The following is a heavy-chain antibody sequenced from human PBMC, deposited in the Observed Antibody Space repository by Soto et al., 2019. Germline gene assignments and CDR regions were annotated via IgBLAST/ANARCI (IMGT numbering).Heavy chain of an antibody. V-gene: IGHV1-24*01. CDR1: GYTLTELS. CDR3: ATDYDFGSGFDAFDI. CDR2: FDPEDGET. Sequence: ASLKVSCKVSGYTLTELSMHWVRQAPGKGLEWMGGFDPEDGETIYAQKFQGRVTMTEDTSTDTAYMELSSLRSEDTAVYYCATDYDFGSGFDAFDICGQGTMVIVS. D-gene: IGHD3-3*01. J-gene: IGHJ3*02.